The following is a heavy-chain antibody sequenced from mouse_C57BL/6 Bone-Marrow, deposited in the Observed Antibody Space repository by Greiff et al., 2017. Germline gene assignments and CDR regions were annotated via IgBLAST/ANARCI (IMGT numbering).Heavy chain of an antibody. Sequence: QVQLQQSGAELVKPGASVKISCKASGYAFSSYWMNWVKQRPGKGLEWIGQIYPGDGDTNYNGKFKGKATLTADKSSSTAYMQLSSLTSEDSAVYFCARPPYYYYGSSYPYYFDYWGQGTTLTVSS. CDR3: ARPPYYYYGSSYPYYFDY. CDR1: GYAFSSYW. V-gene: IGHV1-80*01. CDR2: IYPGDGDT. J-gene: IGHJ2*01. D-gene: IGHD1-1*01.